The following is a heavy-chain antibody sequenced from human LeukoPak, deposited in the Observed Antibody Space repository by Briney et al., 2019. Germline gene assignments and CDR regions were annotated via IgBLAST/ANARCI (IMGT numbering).Heavy chain of an antibody. V-gene: IGHV5-51*01. CDR1: GYSFSTYW. J-gene: IGHJ4*02. CDR3: ARTPTSLSNPYYFDH. Sequence: GESLKISCKGSGYSFSTYWIGWVRQMPGKGLEWMGIIYPGGSDTRYSPSFEGHVTISADKSISTAYLQWSSLKASDTAMYYCARTPTSLSNPYYFDHWGQGTLVTVSS. CDR2: IYPGGSDT.